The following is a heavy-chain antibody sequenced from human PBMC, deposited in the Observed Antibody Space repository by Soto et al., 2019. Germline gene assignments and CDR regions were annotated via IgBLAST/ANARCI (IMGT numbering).Heavy chain of an antibody. CDR1: GGSISSGDYY. J-gene: IGHJ6*02. D-gene: IGHD3-22*01. CDR2: IYYSGST. CDR3: ARDRYDSSGYYPRRSYYYGMDV. V-gene: IGHV4-30-4*01. Sequence: SATLSLTCTVSGGSISSGDYYWSWIRQPPGKGLEWIGYIYYSGSTYYNPSLKSRVTISVDTSKNQFSLKLSSVTAADTAVYYCARDRYDSSGYYPRRSYYYGMDVWGQGTTVTVSS.